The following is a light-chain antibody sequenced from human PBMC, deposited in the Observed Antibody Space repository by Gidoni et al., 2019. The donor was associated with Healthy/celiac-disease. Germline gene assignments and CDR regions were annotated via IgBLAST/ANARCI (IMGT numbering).Light chain of an antibody. V-gene: IGKV1-6*01. CDR1: QGIRND. CDR3: LQDYNYPLT. CDR2: AAS. J-gene: IGKJ4*01. Sequence: AIQMTQSRSSLSASVGDRVTITCRASQGIRNDLGWYQQKPGKAPKLLIDAASSLQSGVPSRFSGSGSGTDFTLTISSLQPEDFATYYWLQDYNYPLTFGGGTKVEIK.